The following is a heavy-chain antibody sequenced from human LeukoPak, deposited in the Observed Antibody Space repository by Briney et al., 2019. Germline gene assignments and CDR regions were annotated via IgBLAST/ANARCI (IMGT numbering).Heavy chain of an antibody. CDR1: GGYMSTYY. V-gene: IGHV4-59*01. D-gene: IGHD6-19*01. CDR2: ISYSRST. Sequence: SETLSLTCTVSGGYMSTYYWGWVRQPPGKGLEWIGYISYSRSTTYHPSLNSRVTISLDTSKNQFSLMVTSVTAADTAVYFCARAFSAWPHAFDIWGRGTMVTVSS. CDR3: ARAFSAWPHAFDI. J-gene: IGHJ3*02.